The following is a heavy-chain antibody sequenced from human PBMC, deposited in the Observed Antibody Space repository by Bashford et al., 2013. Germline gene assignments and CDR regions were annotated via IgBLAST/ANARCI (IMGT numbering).Heavy chain of an antibody. CDR3: HQEFNMIGGGQS. CDR2: INADGRVT. Sequence: GGSLRLSCTASGFIFSSHWMHWVRQAPGKGLVWVSRINADGRVTTYADSVKGRFTISRDNAKNTLYLHMDSLRAEDTAVYYCHQEFNMIGGGQSWGQGTMVT. D-gene: IGHD3-22*01. J-gene: IGHJ3*01. V-gene: IGHV3-74*01. CDR1: GFIFSSHW.